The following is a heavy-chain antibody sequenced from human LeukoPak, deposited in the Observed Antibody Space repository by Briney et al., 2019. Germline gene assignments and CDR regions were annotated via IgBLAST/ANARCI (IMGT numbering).Heavy chain of an antibody. V-gene: IGHV4-61*02. Sequence: SETLSLTCTVSGGSINSGSYYWSWIRQPAGKGLEWIGRISPSGITNYNPSLKSRVIISVDTSKNQFSLKLSSVTAADTAVYYCARDRCSGGSCYLNWFDPWGQGILVTVSS. CDR1: GGSINSGSYY. CDR2: ISPSGIT. D-gene: IGHD2-15*01. CDR3: ARDRCSGGSCYLNWFDP. J-gene: IGHJ5*02.